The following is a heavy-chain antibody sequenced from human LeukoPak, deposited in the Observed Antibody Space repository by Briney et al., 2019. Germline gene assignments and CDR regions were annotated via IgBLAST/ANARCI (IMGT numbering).Heavy chain of an antibody. CDR3: ATRMAYSGSYTGYYFDY. CDR2: ISGYNGNT. Sequence: ASVKVSCKASGYIFTNFGISWVRQARGQGLEWMGWISGYNGNTKYVQKFQGRVTMTTDTSTSTAYMELRSLRSDDTAVYYCATRMAYSGSYTGYYFDYWGQGTLVTVSS. V-gene: IGHV1-18*01. CDR1: GYIFTNFG. D-gene: IGHD1-26*01. J-gene: IGHJ4*02.